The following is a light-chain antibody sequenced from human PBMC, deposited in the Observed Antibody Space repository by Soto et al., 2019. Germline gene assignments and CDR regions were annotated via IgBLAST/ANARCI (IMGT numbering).Light chain of an antibody. CDR2: DAS. CDR1: ETINNW. CDR3: QQYKTYPWT. J-gene: IGKJ1*01. Sequence: DIQMTQSPSTLSASVGDRVTISCRASETINNWLAWYQQKPGKAPKLLIYDASSLESGVPTRFSGRRSGTDLTLTISGQQPDDFSTYYCQQYKTYPWTFGQGTKVEVK. V-gene: IGKV1-5*01.